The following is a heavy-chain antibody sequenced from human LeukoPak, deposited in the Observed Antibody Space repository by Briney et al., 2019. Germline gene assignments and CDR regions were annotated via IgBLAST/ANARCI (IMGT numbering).Heavy chain of an antibody. CDR2: ISSSSSYI. Sequence: GGSLRLSCAASGFTFSSYSMNWVRQAPGKGLEWVSSISSSSSYIYYADSVKGRFTISRDNAKNSLYLQMNSLRAEDTAVYYCARESSVGDSSGWIDYWGQGTLVTVSS. CDR3: ARESSVGDSSGWIDY. J-gene: IGHJ4*02. CDR1: GFTFSSYS. D-gene: IGHD6-19*01. V-gene: IGHV3-21*01.